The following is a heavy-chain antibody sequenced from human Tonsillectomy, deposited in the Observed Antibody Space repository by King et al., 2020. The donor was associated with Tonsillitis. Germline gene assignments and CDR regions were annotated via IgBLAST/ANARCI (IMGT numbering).Heavy chain of an antibody. CDR1: GGSISSSRYY. V-gene: IGHV4-39*01. J-gene: IGHJ4*02. D-gene: IGHD3-16*01. CDR3: ARHWGGPYYFDY. Sequence: LQLQESGPGLVKASETLSLTCTVSGGSISSSRYYWGWIRQPPGKGLECIGSTHYNGSTHYNGSTYYNPSLKSRVTISVDTSKDQFSLRLSSVTAADTAVYYCARHWGGPYYFDYWGQGTLVTVSS. CDR2: THYNGST.